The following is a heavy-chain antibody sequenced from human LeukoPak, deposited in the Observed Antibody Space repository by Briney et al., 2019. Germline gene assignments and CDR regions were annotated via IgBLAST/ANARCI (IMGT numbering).Heavy chain of an antibody. V-gene: IGHV4-34*01. CDR3: ARGGITSLLNWFDP. CDR2: INHSGST. CDR1: GGSFSGYY. D-gene: IGHD3-16*01. J-gene: IGHJ5*02. Sequence: SETLSLTCAVYGGSFSGYYWSWIRQPPGKGLEWIGEINHSGSTYYNASLKSRVTISLDTSKKQFSLKLRSVTAADTAVYYCARGGITSLLNWFDPWGQGILVTVSS.